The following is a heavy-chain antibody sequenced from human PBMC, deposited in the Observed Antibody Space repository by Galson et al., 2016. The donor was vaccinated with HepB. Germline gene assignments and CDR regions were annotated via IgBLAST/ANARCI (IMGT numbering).Heavy chain of an antibody. Sequence: SCKASGGTFTRYAISWVRQAPGQGLEWMGGIIPIFGTANYAQKFQGRVTIIADKSTSTAYMELSSPRSEDTAVYYCARVHGYNYDYWGQGTLVTVSS. CDR3: ARVHGYNYDY. J-gene: IGHJ4*02. V-gene: IGHV1-69*06. CDR2: IIPIFGTA. CDR1: GGTFTRYA. D-gene: IGHD5-24*01.